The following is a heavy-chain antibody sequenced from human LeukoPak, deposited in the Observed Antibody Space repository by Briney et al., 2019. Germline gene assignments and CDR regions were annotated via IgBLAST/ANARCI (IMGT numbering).Heavy chain of an antibody. Sequence: PGGSLRLSCAASGFTFSSYGMTWVRQAPGKGLEWVSAISGSGGNTYYADSVKGRFTISRDNSKNTLYLQMNSLRAEDTAVYYCAKVVEYCSGGSCRPYDYWGQGTLVTVSS. CDR2: ISGSGGNT. CDR3: AKVVEYCSGGSCRPYDY. J-gene: IGHJ4*02. V-gene: IGHV3-23*01. CDR1: GFTFSSYG. D-gene: IGHD2-15*01.